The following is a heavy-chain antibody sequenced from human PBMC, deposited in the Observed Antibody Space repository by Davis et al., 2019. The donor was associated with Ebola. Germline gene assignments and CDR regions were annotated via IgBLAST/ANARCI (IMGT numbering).Heavy chain of an antibody. CDR1: GYSFTSYW. CDR2: IDPSDSYA. V-gene: IGHV5-10-1*01. CDR3: ARRNGYCSGGSCYWDFDY. D-gene: IGHD2-15*01. Sequence: PGGSLRLSCKGSGYSFTSYWISWVRQMPGKGLEWMGRIDPSDSYANYSPSFQGHVTISADKSISTAYLQWSSLKASDTAMYYCARRNGYCSGGSCYWDFDYWGQGTLVTVSS. J-gene: IGHJ4*02.